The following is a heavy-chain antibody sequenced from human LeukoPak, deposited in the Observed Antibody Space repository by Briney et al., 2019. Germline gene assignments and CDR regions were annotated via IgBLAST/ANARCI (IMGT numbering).Heavy chain of an antibody. CDR2: INSDGSWT. J-gene: IGHJ4*02. CDR1: GNYW. CDR3: VSFYETY. Sequence: GGSLRPSCAASGNYWMHWVRQAPGKGLVWVSHINSDGSWTSYADSVKGRFTISKDNAKNTVYLQMNNLRAEDTAVYYCVSFYETYWGRGTLVTVSS. V-gene: IGHV3-74*01. D-gene: IGHD2-2*01.